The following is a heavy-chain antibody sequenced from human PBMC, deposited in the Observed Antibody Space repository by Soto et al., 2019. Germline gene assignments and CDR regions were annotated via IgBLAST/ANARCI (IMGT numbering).Heavy chain of an antibody. D-gene: IGHD2-15*01. J-gene: IGHJ6*03. CDR3: AKDGFSSYYYYMDV. CDR1: GFTFDDYA. V-gene: IGHV3-9*01. CDR2: ISWNSGSI. Sequence: GGSLRLSCAASGFTFDDYAMHWVRQAPGKGLEWVSGISWNSGSIGYADSVKGRFTISRDNAKNSLYLQMNSLRAEDTALYYCAKDGFSSYYYYMDVWGKGTTVTVSS.